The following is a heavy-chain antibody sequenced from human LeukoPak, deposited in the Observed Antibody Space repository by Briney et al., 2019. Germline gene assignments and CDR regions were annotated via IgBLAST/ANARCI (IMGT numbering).Heavy chain of an antibody. D-gene: IGHD4-17*01. J-gene: IGHJ2*01. V-gene: IGHV4-34*01. CDR1: GGSFSGYY. CDR2: VNHGGGA. CDR3: ARANAVTTVLFDL. Sequence: SETLSVTCAVYGGSFSGYYWSWIRQPPGKGLEWLGEVNHGGGANYNPSLKSRVTMSVDTSKNHFSLELSSVTAADTAIYYCARANAVTTVLFDLWGRGTLVTVSS.